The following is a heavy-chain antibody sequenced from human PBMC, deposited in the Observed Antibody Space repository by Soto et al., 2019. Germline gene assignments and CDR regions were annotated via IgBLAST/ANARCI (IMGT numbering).Heavy chain of an antibody. CDR3: AKDLDSSSSGRYGMDV. V-gene: IGHV3-23*01. CDR1: VFTFSSHA. J-gene: IGHJ6*02. CDR2: ISSGGDNT. D-gene: IGHD6-19*01. Sequence: EVQLLESGGGLVQPGGSLRLSCAASVFTFSSHAMSWVRQAPGKGLEWVSTISSGGDNTYSADSVKGRFTISRDNSKNMLYLQMNSLSAEDTAVYYCAKDLDSSSSGRYGMDVWGQGTTVTVSS.